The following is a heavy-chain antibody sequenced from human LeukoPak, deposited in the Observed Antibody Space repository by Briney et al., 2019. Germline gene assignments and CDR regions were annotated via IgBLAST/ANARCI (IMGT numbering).Heavy chain of an antibody. CDR1: GFTFSSYW. V-gene: IGHV3-7*01. CDR3: ARLDVDTGTVGYLDV. Sequence: GGSLRLSCAASGFTFSSYWISWVRQAPGKGLEWVANIKQDGSEKYYVDSVKGRFTISRDNAKNSLYLQMNSLRAEDTAVYYCARLDVDTGTVGYLDVWGKGTTVTVSS. D-gene: IGHD5-18*01. CDR2: IKQDGSEK. J-gene: IGHJ6*03.